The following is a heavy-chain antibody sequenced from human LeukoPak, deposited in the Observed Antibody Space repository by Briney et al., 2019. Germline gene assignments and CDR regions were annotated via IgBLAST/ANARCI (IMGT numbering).Heavy chain of an antibody. D-gene: IGHD4-17*01. CDR1: GGTFSSYA. CDR3: AREYDYGVEVLYFDY. CDR2: IIPIFGTA. Sequence: GASVKVSCKASGGTFSSYAISWVRQAPGQGLEWMGRIIPIFGTANYAQKFQGRVTITTDESTSTAYMELSSLRSGDTAVYYCAREYDYGVEVLYFDYWGQGTLVTVSS. J-gene: IGHJ4*02. V-gene: IGHV1-69*05.